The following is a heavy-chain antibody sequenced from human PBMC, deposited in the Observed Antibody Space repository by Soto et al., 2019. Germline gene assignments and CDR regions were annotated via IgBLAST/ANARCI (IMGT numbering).Heavy chain of an antibody. CDR2: IYYSGST. V-gene: IGHV4-30-4*01. Sequence: QVQLQESGPGLVKPSQTLSLTCTVSGGSISSGDYYWSWIRQPPGKGLEWIGYIYYSGSTYYNPFLKRRVTISVYTSKNQFSLKLSSVNAADTAVYYCARVRGGDCPPCTVGAFDIWGQGTMVTVSS. J-gene: IGHJ3*02. D-gene: IGHD2-21*02. CDR1: GGSISSGDYY. CDR3: ARVRGGDCPPCTVGAFDI.